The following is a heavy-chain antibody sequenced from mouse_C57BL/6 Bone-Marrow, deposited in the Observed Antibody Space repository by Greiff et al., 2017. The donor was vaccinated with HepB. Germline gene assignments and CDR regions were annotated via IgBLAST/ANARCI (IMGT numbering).Heavy chain of an antibody. CDR3: VRGPITTVVDPLYYFDY. Sequence: DVQLVESGGGLVQPKGSLKLSCAASGFTFNTYAMHWVRQAPGKGLEWVARIRSKSSNYATYYADSVKDRFTISRDDSQSMLYLQMNNLKTEDTAMYYCVRGPITTVVDPLYYFDYWGQGTTLTVSS. CDR1: GFTFNTYA. CDR2: IRSKSSNYAT. J-gene: IGHJ2*01. D-gene: IGHD1-1*01. V-gene: IGHV10-3*01.